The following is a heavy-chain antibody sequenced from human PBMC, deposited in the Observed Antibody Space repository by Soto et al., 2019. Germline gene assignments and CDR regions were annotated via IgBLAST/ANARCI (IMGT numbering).Heavy chain of an antibody. D-gene: IGHD6-13*01. Sequence: QITLKESGPTLVKPTQTLTLTCTFSGLSLTSGVVGVGWIRQPPGEALEWLALIYWNDEQYYNPSLRNRLTITMDTSNNQVVLTVTSMDPVDTATYYCAHRLPGPSGYDVWGQGTTVTVSS. CDR2: IYWNDEQ. J-gene: IGHJ6*02. CDR1: GLSLTSGVVG. V-gene: IGHV2-5*01. CDR3: AHRLPGPSGYDV.